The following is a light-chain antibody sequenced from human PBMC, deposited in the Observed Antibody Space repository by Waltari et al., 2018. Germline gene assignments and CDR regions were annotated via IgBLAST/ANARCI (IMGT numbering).Light chain of an antibody. CDR3: MQGTHWPYT. CDR2: RVF. Sequence: DVVMTQSPLSLPVTLGQPASISCTSSQSIVHSDGNTHLTLFLQRPGQSPRRLIYRVFNRDSGVPDRFSGSGSGTDFTLKISRVEAEDVGVYYCMQGTHWPYTFGQGTKLDIK. V-gene: IGKV2-30*02. J-gene: IGKJ2*01. CDR1: QSIVHSDGNTH.